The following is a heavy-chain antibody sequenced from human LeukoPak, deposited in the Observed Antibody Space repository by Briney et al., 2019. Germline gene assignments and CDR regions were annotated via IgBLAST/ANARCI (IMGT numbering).Heavy chain of an antibody. Sequence: GGSLRLSCAASGFTFSDYWMHWVRQAPGKGLEWVSVIYSGGSTYYADSVKGRFTISRDNSKNTLYLQMNSLRAEDTAVYYCARDRYFDYWGQGTLVTVSS. J-gene: IGHJ4*02. CDR1: GFTFSDYW. CDR2: IYSGGST. CDR3: ARDRYFDY. V-gene: IGHV3-53*01.